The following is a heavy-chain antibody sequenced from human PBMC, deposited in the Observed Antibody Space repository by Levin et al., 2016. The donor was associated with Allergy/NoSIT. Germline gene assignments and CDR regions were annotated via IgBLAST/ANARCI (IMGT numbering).Heavy chain of an antibody. D-gene: IGHD6-13*01. J-gene: IGHJ4*02. V-gene: IGHV3-30-3*01. CDR1: GFTFSSYA. CDR2: ISYDGSNK. Sequence: GESLKISCAASGFTFSSYAIHWVRQAPGKGLEWVSIISYDGSNKYYADSVKGRFTISRDNSKNTLYLQMNSLRAEDTAVYYCARALAAGTWTYYFDCWGQGTLVTVSS. CDR3: ARALAAGTWTYYFDC.